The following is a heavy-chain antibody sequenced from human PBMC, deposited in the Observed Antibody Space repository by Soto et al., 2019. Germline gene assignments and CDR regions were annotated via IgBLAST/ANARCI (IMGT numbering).Heavy chain of an antibody. D-gene: IGHD3-22*01. J-gene: IGHJ4*02. CDR1: GFTFSSYA. V-gene: IGHV3-30-3*01. CDR3: ARQDYFDRGALDY. Sequence: PGGSLRLSCAASGFTFSSYAMHWVRQAPGKGLEWVAVISYDGSNKYYADSVKGRFTISRDNSKNTLYLQMNSLRGDDTAVYYCARQDYFDRGALDYWGQGTLVTVSS. CDR2: ISYDGSNK.